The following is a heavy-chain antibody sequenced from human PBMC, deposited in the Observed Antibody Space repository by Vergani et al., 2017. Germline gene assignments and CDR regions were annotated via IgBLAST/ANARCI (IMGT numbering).Heavy chain of an antibody. V-gene: IGHV3-30-3*01. Sequence: QVQLVESGGGVVQPGRSLSLSCAASGFTFSSYAMHWVRQAPGKGLEWVAVISYDGSNKYYADSVKGRFTISRDNSKNTLYLQMNSLRAEDTAVYYCARDWQQLAFDYWGQGTLVTVSS. CDR3: ARDWQQLAFDY. D-gene: IGHD6-13*01. CDR1: GFTFSSYA. J-gene: IGHJ4*02. CDR2: ISYDGSNK.